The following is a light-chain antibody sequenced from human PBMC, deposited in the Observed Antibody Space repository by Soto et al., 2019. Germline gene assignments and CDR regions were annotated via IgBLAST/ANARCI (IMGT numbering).Light chain of an antibody. V-gene: IGKV3-20*01. J-gene: IGKJ3*01. Sequence: EMVLTQSPDTLSVSPGDRAALSCRASQRIAGNFLAWYQQKSDQSPRLLIFGTSYRASGIPDRFSGSGSGTDFTLPISRVDPDDFAVYFCQAYGNSPIYTVGPGTTVDSK. CDR1: QRIAGNF. CDR2: GTS. CDR3: QAYGNSPIYT.